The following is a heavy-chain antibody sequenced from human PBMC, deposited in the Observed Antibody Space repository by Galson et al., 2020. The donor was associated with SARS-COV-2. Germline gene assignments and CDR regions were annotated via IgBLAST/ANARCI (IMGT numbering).Heavy chain of an antibody. D-gene: IGHD7-27*01. CDR3: ARIPGDLLTGFDY. J-gene: IGHJ4*02. CDR2: IYHSGSS. CDR1: GGSISSGGYY. V-gene: IGHV4-31*03. Sequence: SETLSLTCTVSGGSISSGGYYWSWVRQHPGKGLEWIGNIYHSGSSYYNPSLKSRVAMSVDTSKNQFSLKLSSVTAADTAVYYCARIPGDLLTGFDYWGQGTLVTVSS.